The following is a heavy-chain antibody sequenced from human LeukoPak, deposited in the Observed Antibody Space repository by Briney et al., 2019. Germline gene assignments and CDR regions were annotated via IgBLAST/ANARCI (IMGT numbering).Heavy chain of an antibody. J-gene: IGHJ5*02. V-gene: IGHV4-4*07. CDR2: MYITGST. CDR3: ARGLGYCSSTSCYYWFDP. D-gene: IGHD2-2*01. Sequence: SETLSLTCSVSGGSLSSYYWNWIRQPAGKGLEWIGHMYITGSTNYNPALKSRVSMSLDTSKNQFSLKLSSVTAADTAVYYRARGLGYCSSTSCYYWFDPWGQGTLVTVSS. CDR1: GGSLSSYY.